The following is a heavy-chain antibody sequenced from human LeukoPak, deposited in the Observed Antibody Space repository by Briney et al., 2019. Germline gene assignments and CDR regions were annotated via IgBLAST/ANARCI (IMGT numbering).Heavy chain of an antibody. CDR1: GGTFSSYA. CDR3: ARDEMTTVTTNNYYYGMDV. V-gene: IGHV1-18*01. CDR2: ISAYNGNT. Sequence: ASVKVSCKASGGTFSSYAISWVRQAPGQGLEWMGWISAYNGNTNYAQKLQGRVTMTTDTSTSTAYMELRSLRSDDTAVYYCARDEMTTVTTNNYYYGMDVWGQGTTVTVSS. J-gene: IGHJ6*02. D-gene: IGHD4-17*01.